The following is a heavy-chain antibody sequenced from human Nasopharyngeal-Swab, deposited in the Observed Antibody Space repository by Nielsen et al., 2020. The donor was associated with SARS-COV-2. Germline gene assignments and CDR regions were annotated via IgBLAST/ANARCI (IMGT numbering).Heavy chain of an antibody. CDR2: MNPNSGNT. V-gene: IGHV1-8*01. CDR1: GYTFTSSD. Sequence: ASVKVSCKASGYTFTSSDINGVRQATGQGLEWMGWMNPNSGNTGYAQKFKGRVTMTRNTSISTGYMELSGLRFEDTAVYYCASGGTAYWGQGTLVTVSS. D-gene: IGHD1-1*01. J-gene: IGHJ4*02. CDR3: ASGGTAY.